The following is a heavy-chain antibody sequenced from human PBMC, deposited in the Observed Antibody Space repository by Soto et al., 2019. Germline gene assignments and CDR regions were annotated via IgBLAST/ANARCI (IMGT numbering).Heavy chain of an antibody. CDR3: ARGPYFDWLLYLDY. V-gene: IGHV1-69*13. Sequence: SVKVSCKASGGTFSSYAISWVRQAPGQGLEWMGGIIPIFGTANYAQKFQGRVTITADESTSTAYMELSSLRSEDTAVYYCARGPYFDWLLYLDYWGQGTLVTVSS. CDR1: GGTFSSYA. CDR2: IIPIFGTA. D-gene: IGHD3-9*01. J-gene: IGHJ4*02.